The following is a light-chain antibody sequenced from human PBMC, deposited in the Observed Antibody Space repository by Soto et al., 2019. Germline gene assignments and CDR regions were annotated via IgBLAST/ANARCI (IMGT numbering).Light chain of an antibody. V-gene: IGKV1-39*01. CDR2: GAS. CDR1: PTISTY. Sequence: DIQMTQSPSSLSASVGDRLTITCRASPTISTYLNWYQQNPGNAPHLLIYGASSLQSGVPSRFSGSRSCTDFTLTITSLQPVDFATYYGQQNHSTPWTCGKGTKV. CDR3: QQNHSTPWT. J-gene: IGKJ1*01.